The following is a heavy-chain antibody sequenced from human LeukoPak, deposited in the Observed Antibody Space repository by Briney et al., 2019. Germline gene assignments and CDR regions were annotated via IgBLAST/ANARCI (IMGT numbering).Heavy chain of an antibody. D-gene: IGHD5-18*01. CDR3: ARVVGYQYYFDF. CDR2: IKQDGSEK. Sequence: GGSLRLSCAASGFTFSNAWMSWVRQAPGKGLEWVANIKQDGSEKYYVDSMKGRFTISRDNAKNSLYLQMNSLRAEDTAVYYCARVVGYQYYFDFWGQGTLVTVSS. V-gene: IGHV3-7*01. J-gene: IGHJ4*02. CDR1: GFTFSNAW.